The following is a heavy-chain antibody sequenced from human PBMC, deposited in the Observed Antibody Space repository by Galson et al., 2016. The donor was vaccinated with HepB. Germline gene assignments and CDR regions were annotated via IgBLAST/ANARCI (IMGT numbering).Heavy chain of an antibody. J-gene: IGHJ3*02. V-gene: IGHV3-53*01. CDR2: IYTGVNT. Sequence: SLRLSCAASGFSFSRSGMHWVRQAPGKGLEWVSGIYTGVNTYYANSVESRFTPSRDNSNNTLYLQVNSLRAEDTAVYYCARGLGYSSGRGCPLGYDDFDIWGQGTMVTVSS. CDR1: GFSFSRSG. CDR3: ARGLGYSSGRGCPLGYDDFDI. D-gene: IGHD2-15*01.